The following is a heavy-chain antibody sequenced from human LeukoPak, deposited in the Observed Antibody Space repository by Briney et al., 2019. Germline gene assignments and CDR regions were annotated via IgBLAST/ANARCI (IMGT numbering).Heavy chain of an antibody. CDR3: TKGSAAVGEDWFDS. Sequence: GRSLRLTCAASGFNFDDYAMHWVRQSPGKGLEWVSSIGWSGATMDYAESVRGRFTISRDNAKKSLYLQMNSLGPEDTALYYCTKGSAAVGEDWFDSWGQGTLVTVSS. J-gene: IGHJ5*01. V-gene: IGHV3-9*01. CDR1: GFNFDDYA. D-gene: IGHD2-15*01. CDR2: IGWSGATM.